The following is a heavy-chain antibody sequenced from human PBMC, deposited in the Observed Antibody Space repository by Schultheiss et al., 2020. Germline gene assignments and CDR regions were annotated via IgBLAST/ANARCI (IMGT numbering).Heavy chain of an antibody. D-gene: IGHD3-22*01. CDR2: ISGSGGST. V-gene: IGHV3-23*01. Sequence: GGSLRLSCAASGFTFSSYAMSWVRQAPGKGLEWVSAISGSGGSTYYADSVKGRFTISRDNSKNTLYLQMNSLRAEDTAVYYCAKDGAYDSSGYQLYYYYYYGMDVWGQGTTVTVS. J-gene: IGHJ6*02. CDR1: GFTFSSYA. CDR3: AKDGAYDSSGYQLYYYYYYGMDV.